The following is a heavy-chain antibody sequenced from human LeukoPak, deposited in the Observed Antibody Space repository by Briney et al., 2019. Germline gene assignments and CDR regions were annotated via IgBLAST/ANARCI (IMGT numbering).Heavy chain of an antibody. V-gene: IGHV3-23*01. CDR2: ISGSGGST. CDR1: GFTFSSYA. Sequence: GGSLRLSCSAPGFTFSSYAMSWVRQAPGKGLEWVSAISGSGGSTYYAAAVSGRLTISRDNTKNTLYLQMNSLRAEDTAVYYCAKESQELLWFGELSYFDYWGQGTLVTVSS. J-gene: IGHJ4*02. CDR3: AKESQELLWFGELSYFDY. D-gene: IGHD3-10*01.